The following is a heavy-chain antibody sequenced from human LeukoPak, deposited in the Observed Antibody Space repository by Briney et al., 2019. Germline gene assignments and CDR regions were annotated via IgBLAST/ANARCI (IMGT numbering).Heavy chain of an antibody. CDR3: AATIAARNYYYYGMDV. CDR1: GGSISSYY. J-gene: IGHJ6*02. V-gene: IGHV4-59*08. CDR2: IYYSGST. D-gene: IGHD6-6*01. Sequence: PSETLSLTSTVSGGSISSYYWSWIRQPPGKGLEWIGYIYYSGSTNYNPSLKSRVTISVDTSKNQFSLKLSSVTAADTAVYYCAATIAARNYYYYGMDVWGQGTTVTVSS.